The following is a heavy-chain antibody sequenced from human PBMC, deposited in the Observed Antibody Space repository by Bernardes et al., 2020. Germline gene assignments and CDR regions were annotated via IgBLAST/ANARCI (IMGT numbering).Heavy chain of an antibody. CDR2: ISEDDST. Sequence: GGSLRLSCAASGFSFSTYAMTWVRQAPGKGLEWVSGISEDDSTYYADSVKGRFINSRDNSKNTLYLQMNSLRAEDTAVYYCAKCRVLPDGVGTGQHYFDYWGQGTLVTVSS. V-gene: IGHV3-23*01. J-gene: IGHJ4*02. CDR3: AKCRVLPDGVGTGQHYFDY. CDR1: GFSFSTYA. D-gene: IGHD2-8*01.